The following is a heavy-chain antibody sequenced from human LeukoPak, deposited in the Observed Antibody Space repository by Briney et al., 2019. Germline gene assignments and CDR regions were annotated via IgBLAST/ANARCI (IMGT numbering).Heavy chain of an antibody. CDR2: IYYSGST. CDR1: GGSISSYY. D-gene: IGHD5-24*01. J-gene: IGHJ6*02. V-gene: IGHV4-59*01. CDR3: ARKSSHGDYYYYGMDV. Sequence: SSETLSLTCTVSGGSISSYYWSWIRQPPGKGLEWIGSIYYSGSTNYNPSLKSRVTISVDTSKNQFSLKLSSVTAADTAVYYCARKSSHGDYYYYGMDVWGQGTTVTVSS.